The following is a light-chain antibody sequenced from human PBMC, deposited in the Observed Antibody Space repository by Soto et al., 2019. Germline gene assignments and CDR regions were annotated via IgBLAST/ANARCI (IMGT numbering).Light chain of an antibody. Sequence: DIQRSHSLSTQSASVGDGVIITFRASQSISRRLAWYQQKPGKAPSLLIYEVSTLESGVPSRFSGSGSGSEFSITISVLQPDDFATYYCQHYNSYSWAFGQGTKVDIK. V-gene: IGKV1-5*01. CDR1: QSISRR. J-gene: IGKJ1*01. CDR2: EVS. CDR3: QHYNSYSWA.